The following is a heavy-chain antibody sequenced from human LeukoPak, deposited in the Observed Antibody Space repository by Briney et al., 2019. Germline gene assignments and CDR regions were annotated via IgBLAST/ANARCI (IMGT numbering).Heavy chain of an antibody. V-gene: IGHV3-30-3*01. Sequence: PGGSLRLSCAASGFTFSSYAMHWVRQAPGKGLEWVAVISYDGSNKYYADSVKGRFTISRDNSKNSLYLQMNSLRAEDTALYYCAKDRVVGATTAVFDYWGQGTLVTVSS. CDR2: ISYDGSNK. D-gene: IGHD1-26*01. CDR3: AKDRVVGATTAVFDY. J-gene: IGHJ4*02. CDR1: GFTFSSYA.